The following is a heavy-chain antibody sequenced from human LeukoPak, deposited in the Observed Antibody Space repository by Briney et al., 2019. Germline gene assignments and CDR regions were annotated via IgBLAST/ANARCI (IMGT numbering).Heavy chain of an antibody. CDR2: ISPYNGNT. CDR1: GYTFTSYG. J-gene: IGHJ3*02. D-gene: IGHD3-22*01. Sequence: ASVKVSCKASGYTFTSYGISWVRQAPGQGLEWMGWISPYNGNTNYAQKLQGRVTMTTDTSTSTAYMELRSLRSDDTAVYYCAREVMLYYYDSSGYSPFDAFDIWGQGTMVTVSS. CDR3: AREVMLYYYDSSGYSPFDAFDI. V-gene: IGHV1-18*01.